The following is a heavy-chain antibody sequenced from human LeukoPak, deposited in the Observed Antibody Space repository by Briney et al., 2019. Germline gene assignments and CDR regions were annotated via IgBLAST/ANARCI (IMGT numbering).Heavy chain of an antibody. V-gene: IGHV3-23*01. J-gene: IGHJ5*02. Sequence: GGSLRLSCAASGFTFSNYVMSWVRQAPGKGLEWVSSISASGDNTYYADFVKGRFSISRDDSKNTLYLEMNSLRAEDTAVYYCAGSRPTTPFDTWGQGTLVTVSS. D-gene: IGHD6-13*01. CDR1: GFTFSNYV. CDR3: AGSRPTTPFDT. CDR2: ISASGDNT.